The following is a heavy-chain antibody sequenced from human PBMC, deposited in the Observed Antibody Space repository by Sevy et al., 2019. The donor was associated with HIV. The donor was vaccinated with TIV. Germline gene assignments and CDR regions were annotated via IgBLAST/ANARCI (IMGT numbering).Heavy chain of an antibody. D-gene: IGHD3-3*01. CDR1: GFNFSIYA. CDR3: AREGYYDFWSGYPRNEFDY. J-gene: IGHJ4*02. CDR2: IPYDGNNK. Sequence: GGSLRLSCAASGFNFSIYAMHWVRQAPDKGLEWVAVIPYDGNNKYYADSVKGRFTISRDNSKNIFYLQVNSLRGEDTAVYYCAREGYYDFWSGYPRNEFDYWGQGTLVTVSS. V-gene: IGHV3-30-3*01.